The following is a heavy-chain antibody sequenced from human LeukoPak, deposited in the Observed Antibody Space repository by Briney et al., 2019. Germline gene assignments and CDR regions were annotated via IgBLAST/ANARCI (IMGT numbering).Heavy chain of an antibody. Sequence: SETLSLTCTVSDGSISDSYWSWIRQSPGKGLEWIGYIFYTGFTHYNPSLESRVTISIDTSKKQFSLRLNSVTAADTAVYYCARDAYGGNSWGWFDPWGQGTLVTVSS. CDR2: IFYTGFT. D-gene: IGHD4-23*01. J-gene: IGHJ5*02. V-gene: IGHV4-59*01. CDR3: ARDAYGGNSWGWFDP. CDR1: DGSISDSY.